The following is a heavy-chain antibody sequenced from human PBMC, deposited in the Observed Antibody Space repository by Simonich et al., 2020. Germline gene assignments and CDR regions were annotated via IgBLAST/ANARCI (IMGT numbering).Heavy chain of an antibody. V-gene: IGHV3-74*01. D-gene: IGHD4-4*01. J-gene: IGHJ3*02. CDR2: INSDGSST. Sequence: EVQLVESGGGLVQPGGSLRLSCAASGFTFRSSWMHWVRQARGKGLVCVSRINSDGSSTSNAESVKGRFTISRDNAKNTLYLQMNSLRAEDTAVYYCARDYSNYDAFDIWGQGTMVTVSS. CDR3: ARDYSNYDAFDI. CDR1: GFTFRSSW.